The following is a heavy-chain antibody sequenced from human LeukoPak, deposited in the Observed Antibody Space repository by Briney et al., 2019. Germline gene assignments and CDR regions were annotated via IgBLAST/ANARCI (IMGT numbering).Heavy chain of an antibody. D-gene: IGHD3-9*01. J-gene: IGHJ4*02. CDR1: GGTFSSYA. CDR2: IIPIFGTA. V-gene: IGHV1-69*05. CDR3: ARVAEDYDILTGYYPLYY. Sequence: SVKVSCKASGGTFSSYAISWVRQAPGQGLEWMGGIIPIFGTANYAQKFQGRVTITTDESTSTAYMELSSLRSEDTAVYYCARVAEDYDILTGYYPLYYWGQGTLVTVSS.